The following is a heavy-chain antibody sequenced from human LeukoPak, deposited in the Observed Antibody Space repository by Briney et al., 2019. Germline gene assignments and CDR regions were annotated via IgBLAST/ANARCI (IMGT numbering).Heavy chain of an antibody. CDR2: ISAYNGNT. Sequence: ASVKVSCKASGYTFTSYGISWVRQAPGQGLEWMGWISAYNGNTNYAQKLQGRVTMTTDTSTSTAYMELRSLRSDDTAVYYCAAHYDILTGYRNRFGPWGQGTLVTVPS. V-gene: IGHV1-18*01. J-gene: IGHJ5*02. CDR3: AAHYDILTGYRNRFGP. CDR1: GYTFTSYG. D-gene: IGHD3-9*01.